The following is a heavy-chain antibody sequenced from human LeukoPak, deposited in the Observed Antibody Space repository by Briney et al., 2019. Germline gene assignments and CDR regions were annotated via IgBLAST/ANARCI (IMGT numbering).Heavy chain of an antibody. V-gene: IGHV3-23*01. Sequence: PGGSLRLSCAASGFTFSSYAMSWVRQAPGKGLEWVSAISGSGGSTYYADSVKGRFTISRDNSKNTLYLQMNSLRAEDTAIYYCAKDLETMVRGVHYGMDVWGQGTTVTVSS. J-gene: IGHJ6*02. CDR3: AKDLETMVRGVHYGMDV. CDR2: ISGSGGST. D-gene: IGHD3-10*01. CDR1: GFTFSSYA.